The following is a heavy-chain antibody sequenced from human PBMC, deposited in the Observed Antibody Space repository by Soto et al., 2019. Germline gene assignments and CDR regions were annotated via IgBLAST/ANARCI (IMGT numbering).Heavy chain of an antibody. Sequence: QVQMVQSGAEVKKPGASVKLSCKASGYTFMNYYIHWVRQAPGQGLEWMGIINPNGYTSTLAQKFQGRLTVTSDTSTSTVYMELGSLSSEDKAVYYCARDLHGAFTTMVYWGQGYLVTVSS. D-gene: IGHD5-18*01. V-gene: IGHV1-46*01. CDR2: INPNGYTS. J-gene: IGHJ4*02. CDR3: ARDLHGAFTTMVY. CDR1: GYTFMNYY.